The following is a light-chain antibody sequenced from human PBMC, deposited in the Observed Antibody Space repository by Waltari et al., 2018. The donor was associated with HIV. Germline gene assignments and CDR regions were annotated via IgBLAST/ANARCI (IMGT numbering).Light chain of an antibody. CDR2: DND. CDR3: RSYDSSLSSWV. J-gene: IGLJ3*02. Sequence: QSVLTQPPSVSGAPGQRVTISCTGSSSNIGADYDVHWYQHLPGTAPRVVIHDNDNRPSGVPDRFSASRSGTSASLAIAGLQAEDEAAYYCRSYDSSLSSWVFGGGTTVTVL. CDR1: SSNIGADYD. V-gene: IGLV1-40*01.